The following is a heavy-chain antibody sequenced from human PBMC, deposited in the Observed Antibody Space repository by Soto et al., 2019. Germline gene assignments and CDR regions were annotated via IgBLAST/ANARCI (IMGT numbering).Heavy chain of an antibody. D-gene: IGHD3-3*01. CDR1: GGSISSGGYY. CDR2: IYYSGST. CDR3: ARDYPPGRSFGVVTAFDP. Sequence: PSETLSLTCTVSGGSISSGGYYWSWIRQHPWKGLEWIGYIYYSGSTYYNPSLKSRVTISVDTSKNQFSLKLSSVTAADTAVYYCARDYPPGRSFGVVTAFDPWGQGXLVTVYS. J-gene: IGHJ5*02. V-gene: IGHV4-31*03.